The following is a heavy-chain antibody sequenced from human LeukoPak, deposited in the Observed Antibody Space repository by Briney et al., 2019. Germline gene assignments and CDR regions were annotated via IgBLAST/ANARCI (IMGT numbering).Heavy chain of an antibody. J-gene: IGHJ4*02. CDR3: VRDICSAGRCYLELDY. Sequence: RPGGALRLSCAASGFTFSTYDLHWVRHTTGKGLEGVSGICRGGDTYYSGSVKGRFTICRENAKNSFSLEKKSLRAGDTAVYYCVRDICSAGRCYLELDYWGQGTLVTVAS. V-gene: IGHV3-13*01. D-gene: IGHD2-15*01. CDR2: ICRGGDT. CDR1: GFTFSTYD.